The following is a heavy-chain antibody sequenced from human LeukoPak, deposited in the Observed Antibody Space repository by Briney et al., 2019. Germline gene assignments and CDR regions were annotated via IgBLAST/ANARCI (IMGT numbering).Heavy chain of an antibody. D-gene: IGHD1-26*01. CDR2: ISSLSGTI. CDR3: ARDQEGGTSY. V-gene: IGHV3-48*01. J-gene: IGHJ4*02. CDR1: GFIFSSYS. Sequence: GSLRLSCAASGFIFSSYSMNWVRQAPGEGLEWVSYISSLSGTIYYADSVKGRFTISRDNAKNSLYLQMDSLRVEDTAVYYCARDQEGGTSYWGQGTLVTVSS.